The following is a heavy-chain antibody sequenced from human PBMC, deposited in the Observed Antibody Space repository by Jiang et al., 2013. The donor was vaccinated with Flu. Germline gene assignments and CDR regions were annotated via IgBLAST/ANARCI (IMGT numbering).Heavy chain of an antibody. CDR1: GYTFTGYY. CDR2: INPNSGGT. D-gene: IGHD3-10*01. Sequence: SGAEVKKPGASVKVSCKASGYTFTGYYMHWVRQAPGQGLEWMGRINPNSGGTNYAQKFQGRVTMTRDTSISTAYMELSRLRSDDTAVYYCARAKRWFGELFDHWGQGTLVTVSS. CDR3: ARAKRWFGELFDH. V-gene: IGHV1-2*06. J-gene: IGHJ4*02.